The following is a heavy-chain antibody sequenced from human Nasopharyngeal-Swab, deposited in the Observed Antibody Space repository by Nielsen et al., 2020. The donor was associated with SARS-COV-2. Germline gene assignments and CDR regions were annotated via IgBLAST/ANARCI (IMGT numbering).Heavy chain of an antibody. CDR3: AREVGVTMIPPGYFDY. CDR1: GGSISSYY. J-gene: IGHJ4*02. V-gene: IGHV4-59*12. CDR2: IYYSGST. D-gene: IGHD3-22*01. Sequence: SETLSLTCIVSGGSISSYYWSWIRQHPGKSLEWIGYIYYSGSTYYNPSLKSRVTISVDRSKNQFSLNLSSVTAADTAVYYCAREVGVTMIPPGYFDYWGQGTLVTVSS.